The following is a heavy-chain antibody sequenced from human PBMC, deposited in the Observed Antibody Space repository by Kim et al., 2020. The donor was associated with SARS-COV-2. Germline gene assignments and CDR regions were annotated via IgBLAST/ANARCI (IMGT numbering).Heavy chain of an antibody. Sequence: SVKVSCKASGGTFSSYAISWVRQAPGQGLEWMGGIIPIFGTANYAQKFQGRVTITADESTSTAYMELSSLRSEDTTVYYCASSPNWNDSRARDYWGQGTLVTVSS. CDR1: GGTFSSYA. CDR2: IIPIFGTA. J-gene: IGHJ4*02. D-gene: IGHD1-1*01. CDR3: ASSPNWNDSRARDY. V-gene: IGHV1-69*13.